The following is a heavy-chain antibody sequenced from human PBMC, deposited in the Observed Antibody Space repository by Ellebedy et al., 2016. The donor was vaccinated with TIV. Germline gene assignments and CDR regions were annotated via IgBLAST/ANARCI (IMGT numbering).Heavy chain of an antibody. CDR3: RQGHYADY. CDR1: GFTFSTYA. J-gene: IGHJ4*02. V-gene: IGHV3-23*01. CDR2: ISGSGGST. Sequence: GGSLRLXXAASGFTFSTYAMSWVRQAPGKGLEWVSAISGSGGSTYYADSVKGRFAISRDNSNNTLYLQMNSLRADDTAVYYCRQGHYADYWGQGTLVTVSS.